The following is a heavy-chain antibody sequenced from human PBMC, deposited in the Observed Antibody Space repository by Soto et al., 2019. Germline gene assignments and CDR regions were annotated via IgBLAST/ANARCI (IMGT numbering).Heavy chain of an antibody. CDR1: GYTFTSYG. J-gene: IGHJ4*02. V-gene: IGHV1-18*01. Sequence: QVQLVQSGPEVKKPGASVKVSCKTSGYTFTSYGISWVRQAPGQGLEWMGWITTDKGITAYAQKYQGGVTMTTATSPSTAYVEMSSLGSDDTAVHYCAARAPAFDYWGPGPLVNVS. CDR2: ITTDKGIT. CDR3: AARAPAFDY.